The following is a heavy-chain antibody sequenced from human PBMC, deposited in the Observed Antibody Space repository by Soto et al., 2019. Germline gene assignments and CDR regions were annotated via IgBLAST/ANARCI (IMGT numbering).Heavy chain of an antibody. CDR2: IYYSGST. Sequence: PSETLSLTCTVSGGSISSYYWSWIRQPTGKGLEWIGYIYYSGSTNYNPSLKSRVTISVDTSKNQFSLKLSSVTAADTAVYYCARVTQTEYYYGSGSQKRNWFDPWGQGTLVTVPQ. J-gene: IGHJ5*02. V-gene: IGHV4-59*01. CDR1: GGSISSYY. CDR3: ARVTQTEYYYGSGSQKRNWFDP. D-gene: IGHD3-10*01.